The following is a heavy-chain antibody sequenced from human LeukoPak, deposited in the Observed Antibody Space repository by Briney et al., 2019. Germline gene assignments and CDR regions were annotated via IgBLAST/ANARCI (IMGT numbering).Heavy chain of an antibody. J-gene: IGHJ4*02. D-gene: IGHD4-17*01. CDR2: ISYDGTNK. V-gene: IGHV3-30*18. CDR1: GFSFSYYG. CDR3: AKSPGIGTYGDRSTAVDY. Sequence: PGGSLRLSCSASGFSFSYYGFHWVRQAPGKGLEWVALISYDGTNKYYADSVKGRFTISRDNSKNTLFLQMNSLRAADTAVYYCAKSPGIGTYGDRSTAVDYWGQGTLVTVSS.